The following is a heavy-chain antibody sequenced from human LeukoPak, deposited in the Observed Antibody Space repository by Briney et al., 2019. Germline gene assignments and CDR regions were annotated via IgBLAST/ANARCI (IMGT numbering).Heavy chain of an antibody. Sequence: LRLSCAASGFTFSDYYMSWVRQPPGKWLEWIGEINHSGSTNYNPSLKSRVTISVETSKHQFSLKLSSVPAADTAVYYCAGTTTVLTPGDDYWGQGTLVTVSS. CDR3: AGTTTVLTPGDDY. J-gene: IGHJ4*02. CDR2: INHSGST. CDR1: GFTFSDYY. V-gene: IGHV4-34*08. D-gene: IGHD4-17*01.